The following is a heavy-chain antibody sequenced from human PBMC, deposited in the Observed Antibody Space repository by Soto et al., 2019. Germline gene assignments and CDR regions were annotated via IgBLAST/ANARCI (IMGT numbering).Heavy chain of an antibody. Sequence: PSETLCLTCTVSGGSISSYYWSWIRQPPGKGLEWIGYIYYSGSTNYNPSLKSRVTISVDTSKNQFSLKLSSVTAADTAVYYCARDIVVVPAATEGSYYYYGMDVWGQGTTVTVSS. CDR2: IYYSGST. CDR1: GGSISSYY. D-gene: IGHD2-2*01. CDR3: ARDIVVVPAATEGSYYYYGMDV. V-gene: IGHV4-59*01. J-gene: IGHJ6*02.